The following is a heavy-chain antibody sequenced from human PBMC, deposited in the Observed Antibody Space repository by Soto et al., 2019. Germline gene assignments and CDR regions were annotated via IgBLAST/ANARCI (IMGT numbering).Heavy chain of an antibody. CDR1: GFTFSSYS. D-gene: IGHD3-10*01. CDR3: ARDRGITWGRHDAFDI. J-gene: IGHJ3*02. CDR2: ISSSSSYI. V-gene: IGHV3-21*01. Sequence: GGSLRLSCAASGFTFSSYSMNWVRQAPGKGLEWVSSISSSSSYIYYADPVKGRFTISRDNAKNSLYLQMNSLRAEDTAVYYCARDRGITWGRHDAFDIWGQGTMVTVSS.